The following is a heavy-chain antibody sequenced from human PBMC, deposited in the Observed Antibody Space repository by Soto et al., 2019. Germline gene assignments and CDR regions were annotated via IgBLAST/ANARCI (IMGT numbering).Heavy chain of an antibody. CDR3: ARDRLRGYDSSGFYS. V-gene: IGHV1-18*01. J-gene: IGHJ4*02. D-gene: IGHD3-22*01. CDR2: ISAHNGDK. CDR1: GYTFTSYG. Sequence: ASVKVSCKASGYTFTSYGISWVRQSPGQGLEWMGWISAHNGDKKYAQKLQGRVTMTTDTSTSTAYMELKRLRSDDTAVYYCARDRLRGYDSSGFYSWGQGTPVTVSS.